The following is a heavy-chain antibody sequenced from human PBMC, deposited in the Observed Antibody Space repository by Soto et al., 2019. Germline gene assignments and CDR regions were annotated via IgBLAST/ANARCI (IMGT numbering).Heavy chain of an antibody. CDR2: IYTGYST. CDR3: ARSFYYYSSGYLGIPAWFDL. J-gene: IGHJ5*02. Sequence: GGSLRLSCAVSGLCVGAYSMSWVRQPPGKGLEWVSVIYTGYSTYYADSVKGRFTISRDNSKNTVYLQMNSLRAADMAVYYCARSFYYYSSGYLGIPAWFDLWGQGTLVTVSS. D-gene: IGHD3-22*01. V-gene: IGHV3-53*01. CDR1: GLCVGAYS.